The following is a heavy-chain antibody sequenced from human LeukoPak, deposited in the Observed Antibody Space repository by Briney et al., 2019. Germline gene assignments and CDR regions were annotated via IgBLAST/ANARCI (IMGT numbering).Heavy chain of an antibody. D-gene: IGHD1-26*01. CDR3: AKVTLALGDAFDI. CDR1: GFTFSSYG. Sequence: GGSLRLSCAASGFTFSSYGMHWVRQAPGKGLEWVTFIRYDGSNKYYTDSVKARFTISRDNSKNTLYLQMNSLRAEDTAVYYCAKVTLALGDAFDIWGQGTMVTVSS. CDR2: IRYDGSNK. J-gene: IGHJ3*02. V-gene: IGHV3-30*02.